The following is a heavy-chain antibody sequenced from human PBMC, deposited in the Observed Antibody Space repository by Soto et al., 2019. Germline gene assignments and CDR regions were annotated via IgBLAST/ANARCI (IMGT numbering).Heavy chain of an antibody. CDR3: ARQIHDSDKGPNFQYYSDY. D-gene: IGHD3-22*01. CDR2: IDPSDSQT. V-gene: IGHV5-10-1*01. J-gene: IGHJ4*02. CDR1: VYSFAGYW. Sequence: GESLKISCKGSVYSFAGYWITWVRQKPGKGLEWMGRIDPSDSQTYYSPSFRGHVTISATKSITTVFLQWSSLRASHTAMYYCARQIHDSDKGPNFQYYSDYWGQGPRFTVYS.